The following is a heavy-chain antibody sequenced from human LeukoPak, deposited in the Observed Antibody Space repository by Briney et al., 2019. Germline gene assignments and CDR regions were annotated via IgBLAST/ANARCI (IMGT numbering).Heavy chain of an antibody. J-gene: IGHJ4*02. V-gene: IGHV4-59*01. CDR3: ARERGTADAFDY. D-gene: IGHD1-7*01. CDR2: IFHTGGT. Sequence: SETLSLTCTVSGASISSYYWSWIRQPPGKGLEWIGYIFHTGGTNYNPSLKSRVTISLDTSKNQFSLKLSSVTAADTAVYYCARERGTADAFDYWGQGTLVTVSS. CDR1: GASISSYY.